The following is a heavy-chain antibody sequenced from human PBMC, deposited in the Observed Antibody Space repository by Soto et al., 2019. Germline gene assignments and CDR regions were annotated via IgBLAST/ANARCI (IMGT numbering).Heavy chain of an antibody. J-gene: IGHJ4*02. CDR2: ISSTSDTT. Sequence: LVESGGGLVYPGGSLRLSCVASGFSFSDHSMNWVRQAPGKGLQWISYISSTSDTTYYADSVKGRFTVSRDNDKNALFIQMNSLRDDDTATYDCARLPKGSLVTAWGQGARVTVSS. V-gene: IGHV3-48*02. CDR3: ARLPKGSLVTA. CDR1: GFSFSDHS. D-gene: IGHD2-21*02.